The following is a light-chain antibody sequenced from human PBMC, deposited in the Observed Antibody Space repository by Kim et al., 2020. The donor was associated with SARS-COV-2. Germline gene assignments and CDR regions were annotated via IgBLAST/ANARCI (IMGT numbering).Light chain of an antibody. J-gene: IGLJ3*02. CDR2: STS. CDR3: LLYYGDIQM. Sequence: PGRTRTLTCASNTGAVTSSNYPNWLQQKPGQVPRALIYSTSDKRSWTPARFSGSLLGGKAALTLSDVQPEDEAEYYCLLYYGDIQMFGGGTQLTVL. CDR1: TGAVTSSNY. V-gene: IGLV7-43*01.